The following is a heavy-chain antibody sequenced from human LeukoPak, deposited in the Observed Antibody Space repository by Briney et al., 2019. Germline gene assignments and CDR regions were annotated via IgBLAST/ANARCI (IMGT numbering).Heavy chain of an antibody. CDR2: IYYSGST. CDR1: GGSISSYY. CDR3: ARLQVGPTTHFNY. J-gene: IGHJ4*02. V-gene: IGHV4-59*12. Sequence: SETLSLTCTVSGGSISSYYWSWIRQPPGKGLEWIGYIYYSGSTNYNPSLKSRVTISVDTSKNQFSLKLSSVTAADTAVYYCARLQVGPTTHFNYWGQGTLVTVSS. D-gene: IGHD1-26*01.